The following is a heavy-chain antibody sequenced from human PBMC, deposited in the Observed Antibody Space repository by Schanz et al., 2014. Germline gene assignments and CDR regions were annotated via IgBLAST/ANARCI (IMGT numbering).Heavy chain of an antibody. D-gene: IGHD3-22*01. CDR2: ISGGGGTT. Sequence: EVQLVESGGGLVQPGGSLRLSCTASGFTFSDYWMSWVRQAPGKGLEWVSAISGGGGTTYYADSVKGRFTISRDNSKNTMYLQMNRLRAKDADVYYCARDRSWDYDSSGYFDYWGQGTLVTVSS. V-gene: IGHV3-23*04. CDR1: GFTFSDYW. CDR3: ARDRSWDYDSSGYFDY. J-gene: IGHJ4*02.